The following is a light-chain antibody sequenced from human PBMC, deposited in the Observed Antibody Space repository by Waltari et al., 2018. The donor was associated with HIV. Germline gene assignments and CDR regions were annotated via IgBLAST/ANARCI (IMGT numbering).Light chain of an antibody. CDR1: SSNIGSND. V-gene: IGLV1-47*01. Sequence: QSVLTQPPSVSAAAGQKVTISCSGSSSNIGSNDVSWYQQLPGTAPKLLIYRNNQRPSGVPDRFSGSKSGTSASLAISGLRSEDEADYYCAAWADSLSAVVFGGGTKLTVL. CDR3: AAWADSLSAVV. CDR2: RNN. J-gene: IGLJ2*01.